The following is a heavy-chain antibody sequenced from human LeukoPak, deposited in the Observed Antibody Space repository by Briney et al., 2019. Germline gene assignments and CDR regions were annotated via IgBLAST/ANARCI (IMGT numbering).Heavy chain of an antibody. Sequence: SVKVSCKASGGTFSSYAINWVRQAPGQGLECMGGIIPMFGAVNYAQKFQGRVTMTEDTSTDTAYMELSSLRSEDTAVYYCATWSPGVYDSSGYYYAFDIWGQGTMVTVSS. V-gene: IGHV1-69*06. CDR1: GGTFSSYA. CDR3: ATWSPGVYDSSGYYYAFDI. CDR2: IIPMFGAV. J-gene: IGHJ3*02. D-gene: IGHD3-22*01.